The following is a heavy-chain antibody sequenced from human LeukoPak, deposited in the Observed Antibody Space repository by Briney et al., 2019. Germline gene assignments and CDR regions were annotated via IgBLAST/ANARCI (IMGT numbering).Heavy chain of an antibody. CDR1: GFTVSSNY. Sequence: GGSLRLSCAASGFTVSSNYMSWVRQAPGKGLEWVSVIYSGGSTYYADSVKGRFTISRDNSKNTLYLQMNSLRAEDTAVYYCARVKVVTYAFDYWGQGTLVTVSS. J-gene: IGHJ4*02. D-gene: IGHD2-21*02. CDR2: IYSGGST. V-gene: IGHV3-66*01. CDR3: ARVKVVTYAFDY.